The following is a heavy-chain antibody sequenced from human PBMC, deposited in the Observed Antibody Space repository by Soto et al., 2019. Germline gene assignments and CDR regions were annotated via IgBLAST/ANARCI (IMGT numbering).Heavy chain of an antibody. V-gene: IGHV1-18*01. D-gene: IGHD2-15*01. CDR1: GYTFTSYG. CDR3: ARDGAICSGGSCYSGVY. CDR2: ISAYNGNT. J-gene: IGHJ4*02. Sequence: ASVKVSCKASGYTFTSYGISWVRQAPGQGLEWMGWISAYNGNTNYAQKLQGRVTMTTDTSTSTAYMGLRSLRSDDTAVYYCARDGAICSGGSCYSGVYWGQGTLVTVSS.